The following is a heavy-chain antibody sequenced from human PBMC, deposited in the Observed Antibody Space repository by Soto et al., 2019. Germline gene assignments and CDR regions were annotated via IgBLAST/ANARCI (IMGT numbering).Heavy chain of an antibody. V-gene: IGHV3-21*01. J-gene: IGHJ4*02. Sequence: GGSLRLSCAASGFTFSSYSMNWVRQAPGKGLEWVSSISSSSSYIYYADSVKGRFTISRDNAKNSLYLQMNSLRAEDTAVYYCARVMQGDGGYYFDYWGQGALVTVSS. CDR3: ARVMQGDGGYYFDY. CDR2: ISSSSSYI. D-gene: IGHD3-22*01. CDR1: GFTFSSYS.